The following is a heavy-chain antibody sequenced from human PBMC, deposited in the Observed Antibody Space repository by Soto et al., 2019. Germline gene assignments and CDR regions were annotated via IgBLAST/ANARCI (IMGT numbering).Heavy chain of an antibody. D-gene: IGHD3-16*01. CDR3: ATPYMGGDGALDG. Sequence: QVQLMQSGAEVKQPGASVKVSCKASGYTFTNYYMHWVRQVPGQGLEWMGIINTSGGGPAHAQNCRGRLTTLVDTSTAPTYIELNSLLPDVRGIYFFATPYMGGDGALDGWGQRTMVTVSS. CDR1: GYTFTNYY. J-gene: IGHJ3*01. CDR2: INTSGGGP. V-gene: IGHV1-46*03.